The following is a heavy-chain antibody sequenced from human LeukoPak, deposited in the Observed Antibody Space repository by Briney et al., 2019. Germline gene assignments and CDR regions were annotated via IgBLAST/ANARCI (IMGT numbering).Heavy chain of an antibody. CDR3: ARARSTTVTIT. D-gene: IGHD4-17*01. Sequence: AASVKVSCKASGYTFTGYYIHWVRQAPGQRLEWMGWINPNNDGTVYAQNFQDRVTMTIDTPITTAYMELSRLRSDDTAVYYCARARSTTVTITWGQGTLVTVSS. CDR1: GYTFTGYY. CDR2: INPNNDGT. J-gene: IGHJ5*01. V-gene: IGHV1-2*02.